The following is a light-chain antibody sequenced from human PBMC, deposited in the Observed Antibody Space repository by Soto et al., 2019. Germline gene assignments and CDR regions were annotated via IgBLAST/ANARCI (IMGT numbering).Light chain of an antibody. Sequence: DIQMPQSPSTLSASVGDRVTITCRASPSISSWLAWYQQKPGKAPKLLIYDASSLDSGVPSRFSGSGSGTECTLTISSLQADDFATYYCQQYDSYSPGTFGGGTKVEIK. CDR3: QQYDSYSPGT. V-gene: IGKV1-5*01. J-gene: IGKJ4*01. CDR1: PSISSW. CDR2: DAS.